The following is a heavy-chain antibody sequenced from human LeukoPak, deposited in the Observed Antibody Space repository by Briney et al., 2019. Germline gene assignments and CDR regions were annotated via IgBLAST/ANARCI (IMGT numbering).Heavy chain of an antibody. CDR2: MQTNGNT. CDR1: GGSITSGSYF. CDR3: ARGLSNAWEVQAY. V-gene: IGHV4-61*02. D-gene: IGHD1-26*01. Sequence: PSQTLSLTCTVSGGSITSGSYFWTWIRQPAGKGLEWLGRMQTNGNTNYNPSLKSRVAISIDTSKNQFSLQLSSLTAADTAVYYCARGLSNAWEVQAYWGQGTLVTVSS. J-gene: IGHJ4*02.